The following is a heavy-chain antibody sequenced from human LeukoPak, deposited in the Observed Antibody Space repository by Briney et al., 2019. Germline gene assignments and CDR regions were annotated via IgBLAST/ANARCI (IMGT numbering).Heavy chain of an antibody. Sequence: SVTVSCKASGGTFSSYAISWVRQAPGQGLEWMGRIIPILGIANYAQKFQGRVTITADKSTSTAYMGLSSLRSEDTAVYYCARASSGYDYSGYGMDGWGQGTTVTVSS. CDR1: GGTFSSYA. CDR3: ARASSGYDYSGYGMDG. V-gene: IGHV1-69*04. D-gene: IGHD5-12*01. J-gene: IGHJ6*02. CDR2: IIPILGIA.